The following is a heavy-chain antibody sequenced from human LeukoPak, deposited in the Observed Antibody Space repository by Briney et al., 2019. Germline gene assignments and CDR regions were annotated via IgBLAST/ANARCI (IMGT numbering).Heavy chain of an antibody. CDR3: AREASSSSIQYYYYGMDV. V-gene: IGHV3-23*01. J-gene: IGHJ6*02. CDR2: ISGSGGST. Sequence: GGSLRLSCAASGFTFSNTWMSWVRQAPGKGLEWVSAISGSGGSTYYADSVKGRFTISRDNSKNTLYLQMNSLRAEDTAVYYCAREASSSSIQYYYYGMDVWGQGTTVTVSS. D-gene: IGHD6-13*01. CDR1: GFTFSNTW.